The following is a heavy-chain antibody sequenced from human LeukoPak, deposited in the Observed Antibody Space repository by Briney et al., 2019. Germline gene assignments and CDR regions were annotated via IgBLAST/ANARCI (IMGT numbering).Heavy chain of an antibody. CDR3: AREKYYYDSSGYIFGY. J-gene: IGHJ4*02. CDR1: GGSISSYY. Sequence: SETLSLTCTVSGGSISSYYWSWIRQPPGKGLEWIGYIYTSGSTNYNPSLKSRVTISVDTSKNQFSLKLSSVTAADTAVYYCAREKYYYDSSGYIFGYWGQGTLVTVSS. V-gene: IGHV4-4*09. CDR2: IYTSGST. D-gene: IGHD3-22*01.